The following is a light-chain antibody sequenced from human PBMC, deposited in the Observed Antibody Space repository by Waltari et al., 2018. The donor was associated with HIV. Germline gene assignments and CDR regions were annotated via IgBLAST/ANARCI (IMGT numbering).Light chain of an antibody. V-gene: IGKV1-5*03. CDR2: RAS. Sequence: DIQMTQSPSTLSASVGDRVTITCRANQSFTYWLAWYQQKPGQAPRLLIHRASSLQTGVPSRFIGSGSGTEFTLTISSLQPDDFATYYGQQYKNRVTFGQGTRLDIK. J-gene: IGKJ5*01. CDR1: QSFTYW. CDR3: QQYKNRVT.